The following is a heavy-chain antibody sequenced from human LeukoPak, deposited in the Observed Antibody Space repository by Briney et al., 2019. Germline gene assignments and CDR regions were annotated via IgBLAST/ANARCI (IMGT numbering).Heavy chain of an antibody. CDR1: GFTFSSYA. D-gene: IGHD2-21*01. CDR2: TSSSDAGT. Sequence: GGSLRLSCAASGFTFSSYAMSWVRQAPGKGLEWVSATSSSDAGTYHADSVRGRFTISRDNSKNTLYLQMNSLRVEDAAVYYCARAPVTSCRGAYCYPFDYWGQGTLVTVSS. V-gene: IGHV3-23*01. CDR3: ARAPVTSCRGAYCYPFDY. J-gene: IGHJ4*02.